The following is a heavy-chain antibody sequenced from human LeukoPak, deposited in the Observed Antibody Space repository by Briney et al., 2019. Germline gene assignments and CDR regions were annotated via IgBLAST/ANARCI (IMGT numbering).Heavy chain of an antibody. CDR2: ISGSGGST. D-gene: IGHD6-6*01. CDR3: AKGGPSHWYFDL. CDR1: GFTFGSYA. J-gene: IGHJ2*01. V-gene: IGHV3-23*01. Sequence: GGSLRLSCVASGFTFGSYAMSWVRQAPGKGLEWVSSISGSGGSTYYADSVKGRITISRDNSKNTLYLQMSSLRAEDTAVYYCAKGGPSHWYFDLWGRGTLVIFSS.